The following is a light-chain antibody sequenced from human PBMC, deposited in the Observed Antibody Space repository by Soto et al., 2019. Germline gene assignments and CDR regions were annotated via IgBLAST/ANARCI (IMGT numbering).Light chain of an antibody. CDR1: QSINTY. J-gene: IGKJ1*01. CDR2: TAS. CDR3: QQSYTTPRT. V-gene: IGKV1-39*01. Sequence: DIQMTQSPSSLSASVGDRVTVTCRASQSINTYLNWYQQQPEKAPKLLIYTASSLQSGVPSRFSCSGSGTDFTLTISSLQPEDFATYYCQQSYTTPRTFGQGTKVEIK.